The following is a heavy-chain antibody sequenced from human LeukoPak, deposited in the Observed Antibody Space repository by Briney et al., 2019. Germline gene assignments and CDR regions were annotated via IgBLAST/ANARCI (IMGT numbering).Heavy chain of an antibody. Sequence: PSETLSLTCTVSGGSVNSGRYYWSWIRQPAGKGLEWIGRIYTSGSTNYNPSLKSRVTMSVDTSKNQFSLKLSSVTAADTAVYYCARRDWELSYFDYWGQGNMVTVSS. D-gene: IGHD3-16*02. J-gene: IGHJ4*02. V-gene: IGHV4-61*10. CDR1: GGSVNSGRYY. CDR2: IYTSGST. CDR3: ARRDWELSYFDY.